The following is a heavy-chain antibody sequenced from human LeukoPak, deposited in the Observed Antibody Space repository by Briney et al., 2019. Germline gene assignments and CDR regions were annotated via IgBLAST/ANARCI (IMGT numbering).Heavy chain of an antibody. J-gene: IGHJ4*02. CDR3: ARRTFGGVIKY. CDR1: GGSISSGSYY. CDR2: IYTSGST. Sequence: PSQTLSLTCTVSGGSISSGSYYWSWIRQPAGKGLEWIGRIYTSGSTNYNPSLKSRVTISVDTSKNQISLKLSSVTAADTSVYYCARRTFGGVIKYWGQGTLVTVSS. D-gene: IGHD3-16*02. V-gene: IGHV4-61*02.